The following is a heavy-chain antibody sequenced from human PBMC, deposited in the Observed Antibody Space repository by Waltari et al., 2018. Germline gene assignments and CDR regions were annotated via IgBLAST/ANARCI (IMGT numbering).Heavy chain of an antibody. Sequence: QTVESGGGLVHPGGSLRLSCAGLELRFQSVDITWVRQAPGKGLEWVSYISNTGGTSFFSDAVKGRFTVSRDNTKNSLYLQMNSLSAEDTAVYYCVTGGWLQPFDHWGQGTLVIVSS. CDR3: VTGGWLQPFDH. D-gene: IGHD5-18*01. V-gene: IGHV3-48*03. CDR2: ISNTGGTS. CDR1: ELRFQSVD. J-gene: IGHJ4*02.